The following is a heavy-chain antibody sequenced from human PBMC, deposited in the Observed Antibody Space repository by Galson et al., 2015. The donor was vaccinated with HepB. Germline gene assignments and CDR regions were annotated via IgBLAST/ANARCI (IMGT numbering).Heavy chain of an antibody. CDR2: VFPGDSDT. D-gene: IGHD3-16*01. CDR1: GYSFSSFW. Sequence: QSGAEVKKPGESLRISCKASGYSFSSFWIAWVRQMPGKDLEWMGIVFPGDSDTRYNPSFEGHVTISADKSLTTAYLQWTSLKAPDPAMYYCARAMRFDGIPPRYYFDYGGQGTLVTVSS. J-gene: IGHJ4*02. CDR3: ARAMRFDGIPPRYYFDY. V-gene: IGHV5-51*01.